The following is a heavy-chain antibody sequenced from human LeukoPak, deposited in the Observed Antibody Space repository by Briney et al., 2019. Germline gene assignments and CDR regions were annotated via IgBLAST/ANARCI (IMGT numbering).Heavy chain of an antibody. Sequence: SETLSLTCTVSGGSISSTSYYWGWIRQPPGKGLEWIGSIYYSGSTYYNPSLKSRVTISVDTSKNQFSLKLSSVTAADTAVYYCARRTVTTIWHWGQGTLVTVSS. CDR1: GGSISSTSYY. V-gene: IGHV4-39*01. D-gene: IGHD4-17*01. J-gene: IGHJ4*02. CDR3: ARRTVTTIWH. CDR2: IYYSGST.